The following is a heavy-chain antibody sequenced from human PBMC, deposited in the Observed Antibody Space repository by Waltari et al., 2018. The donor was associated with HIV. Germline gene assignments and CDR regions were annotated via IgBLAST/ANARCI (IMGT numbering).Heavy chain of an antibody. Sequence: EVQLVESGGGLVQPGRSLRLSCAASGFTFDDYAMHWVRQAPGKGLEWVSGISWNSCSIGYADSVKGRFTISRDNAKNSLYLQMNSLRAEDTALYYCAKVGFSIAVAGHFDYWGQGTLVTVSS. D-gene: IGHD6-19*01. V-gene: IGHV3-9*01. J-gene: IGHJ4*02. CDR3: AKVGFSIAVAGHFDY. CDR1: GFTFDDYA. CDR2: ISWNSCSI.